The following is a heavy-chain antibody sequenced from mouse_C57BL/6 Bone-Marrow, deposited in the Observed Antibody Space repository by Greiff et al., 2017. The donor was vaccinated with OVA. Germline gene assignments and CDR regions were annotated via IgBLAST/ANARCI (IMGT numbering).Heavy chain of an antibody. CDR1: GFTFSSYG. CDR3: ARHSTTVYPYAFDY. J-gene: IGHJ4*01. Sequence: EVQLVESGGDLVKPGGSLKLSCAASGFTFSSYGMSWVRQTPEKRLEWVATISSGGSYTYYPDSVKGRFTISRDNAKNTLYLQMRSLKSEDTAMYYCARHSTTVYPYAFDYWGQGTTVTVSS. V-gene: IGHV5-6*01. D-gene: IGHD1-1*01. CDR2: ISSGGSYT.